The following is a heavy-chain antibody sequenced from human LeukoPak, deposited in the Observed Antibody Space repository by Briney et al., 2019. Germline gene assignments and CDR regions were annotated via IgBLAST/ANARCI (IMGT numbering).Heavy chain of an antibody. CDR3: AHSVYDSSGYRMPEDY. CDR1: GFSLSTSGVG. J-gene: IGHJ4*02. D-gene: IGHD3-22*01. V-gene: IGHV2-5*02. Sequence: SGPTLVKPTQTLTLSCTFSGFSLSTSGVGVGWIRQPPGKALEWLALIYWDDDKRYSPSLKSRLTITKDTSKNQVVLTMTNMDPVDTATYYCAHSVYDSSGYRMPEDYWGQGTLVTVSS. CDR2: IYWDDDK.